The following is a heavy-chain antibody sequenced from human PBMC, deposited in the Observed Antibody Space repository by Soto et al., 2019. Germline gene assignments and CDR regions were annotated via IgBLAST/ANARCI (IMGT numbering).Heavy chain of an antibody. CDR1: GGSFSGYY. D-gene: IGHD3-10*01. CDR2: IKHSGST. V-gene: IGHV4-34*01. Sequence: QVQLQQWGAGLLKPSETLSLTCAVYGGSFSGYYWSWIRQPPGKGLEWIGEIKHSGSTNYNPSLKRRVPRSVDTSKNLFSRKLCSVPAADTAVYYCARGGRAMVRGVIPRRGWFDHWGQGTLVTVSS. J-gene: IGHJ5*02. CDR3: ARGGRAMVRGVIPRRGWFDH.